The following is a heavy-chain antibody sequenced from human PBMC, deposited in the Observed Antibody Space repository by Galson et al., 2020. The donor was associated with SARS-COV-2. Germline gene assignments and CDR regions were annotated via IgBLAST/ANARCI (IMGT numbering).Heavy chain of an antibody. V-gene: IGHV4-39*01. CDR1: GGSINTRSYY. CDR3: ARHHYYYYYYMEV. CDR2: MYHSGNT. J-gene: IGHJ6*03. Sequence: SQTLSLTCSVSGGSINTRSYYWGWLRQPPGKGVEWIGSMYHSGNTYYNPSLRSRATISADTSNNHLSLRLSSVTAADTAVYYCARHHYYYYYYMEVWGKGTTVTISS.